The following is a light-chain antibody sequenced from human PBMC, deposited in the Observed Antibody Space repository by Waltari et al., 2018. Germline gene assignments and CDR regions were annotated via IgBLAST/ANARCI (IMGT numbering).Light chain of an antibody. J-gene: IGLJ2*01. CDR2: EVS. CDR3: SSYAGSNNVV. V-gene: IGLV2-8*01. Sequence: QFALTPPPPASGSPGPSVTIPCTGTSRDVGRYTHVPWYQPPPGKAPKLMIYEVSKRPSGVPARLSGSKSGNTASLTVSGLQAEDEADYYCSSYAGSNNVVFGGGTKLTVL. CDR1: SRDVGRYTH.